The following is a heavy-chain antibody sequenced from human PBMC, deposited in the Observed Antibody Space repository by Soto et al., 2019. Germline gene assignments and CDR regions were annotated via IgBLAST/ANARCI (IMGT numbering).Heavy chain of an antibody. CDR2: IKSKTDGGTT. CDR1: GFTFSNAW. Sequence: GGSLRLSCAASGFTFSNAWMNWVRQAPGKGLEWVGRIKSKTDGGTTDYAAPVKGRFTISRDDSKNTLYLQMNSLKTEDTAVYYCTTDGYGDYVFDYYYYGMDVWGQGTTVTVSS. J-gene: IGHJ6*02. V-gene: IGHV3-15*07. CDR3: TTDGYGDYVFDYYYYGMDV. D-gene: IGHD4-17*01.